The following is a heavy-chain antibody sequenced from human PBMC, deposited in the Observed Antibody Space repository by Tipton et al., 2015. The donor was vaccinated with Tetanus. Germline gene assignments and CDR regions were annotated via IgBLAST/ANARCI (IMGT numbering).Heavy chain of an antibody. CDR2: IYYSGSS. CDR3: ARPSTTVTPRAFDV. V-gene: IGHV4-39*01. D-gene: IGHD4-17*01. CDR1: GASMSSSSYY. Sequence: TLSLTSNVSGASMSSSSYYWDWIRQPPGKGLEWIGSIYYSGSSYYNPSLESRVTISLDTSKNRFSLKLTSVTAADAAVYYCARPSTTVTPRAFDVWGQGTMVTVSS. J-gene: IGHJ3*01.